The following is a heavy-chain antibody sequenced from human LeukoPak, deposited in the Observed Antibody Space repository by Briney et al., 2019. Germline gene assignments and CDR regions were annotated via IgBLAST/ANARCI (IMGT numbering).Heavy chain of an antibody. D-gene: IGHD6-19*01. CDR1: GGSISSGSYY. CDR2: IYTSGST. V-gene: IGHV4-61*02. CDR3: ARGIAVAGEVY. J-gene: IGHJ4*02. Sequence: SQTLSLTCTVSGGSISSGSYYWSWIRQPAGKGLEWIGRIYTSGSTYYNPSLKSRVTISVDTSKNQFSLKLSSVTAADTAVYYCARGIAVAGEVYWGQGTLVTVSS.